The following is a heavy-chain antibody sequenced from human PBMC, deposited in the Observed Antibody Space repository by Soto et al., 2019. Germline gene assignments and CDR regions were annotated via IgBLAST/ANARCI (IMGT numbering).Heavy chain of an antibody. J-gene: IGHJ4*02. V-gene: IGHV3-23*01. Sequence: EVQLLESGGALVRPGGSLRLSCAASGFSFNNYALSWVRQAPGKGLEWVSTFSAGGRAYYAASGQGRFTIARDSSQDTVHLQISDLRPEDTAVYYCAKESLPEHYGDTLFDYWGQGPRVPGSS. CDR2: FSAGGRA. CDR3: AKESLPEHYGDTLFDY. CDR1: GFSFNNYA. D-gene: IGHD4-17*01.